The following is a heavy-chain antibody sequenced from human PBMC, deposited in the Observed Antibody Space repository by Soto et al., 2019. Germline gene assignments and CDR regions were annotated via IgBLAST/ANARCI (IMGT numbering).Heavy chain of an antibody. CDR3: AKSQEIGTHFFDS. J-gene: IGHJ4*02. CDR1: GFTFSGFD. D-gene: IGHD6-13*01. CDR2: IGTAGDT. V-gene: IGHV3-13*01. Sequence: PGGSLRLSCEDSGFTFSGFDMHWVRQPTGKGLEWVSSIGTAGDTYYAVSVKGRFTISRDNVKNSLSLQMNSLRAGDMAVYFCAKSQEIGTHFFDSWGQGTQVTVSS.